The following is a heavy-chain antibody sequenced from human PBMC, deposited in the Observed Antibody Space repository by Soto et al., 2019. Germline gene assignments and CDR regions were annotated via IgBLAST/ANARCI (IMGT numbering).Heavy chain of an antibody. D-gene: IGHD3-10*01. CDR1: GYTFTAYY. J-gene: IGHJ6*02. V-gene: IGHV1-2*02. CDR2: INPKVGDT. CDR3: ARTMDYYYGPGSGNGHGF. Sequence: QVQLVQSGAEVKEPGDSVRVSCEASGYTFTAYYIHWVRQAPGQGLEWMGWINPKVGDTTYAQDFQGRVSMTRDMAISTVYMELSRLTSDDTAIYYCARTMDYYYGPGSGNGHGFWGQGTTVTVFS.